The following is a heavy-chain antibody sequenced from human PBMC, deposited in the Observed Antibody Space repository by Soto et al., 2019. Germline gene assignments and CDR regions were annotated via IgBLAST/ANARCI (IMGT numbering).Heavy chain of an antibody. CDR1: MSRVCISW. J-gene: IGHJ6*02. V-gene: IGHV3-7*01. CDR3: ASLARHG. Sequence: PSVSPGLCCASSMSRVCISWMDWVRQAPGKGPEWVANIKQDGSEKNYVDSVKGRFTISRDNAKNSLYLQMNSLRAEDTAVYYCASLARHGWGQAITGTV. D-gene: IGHD6-25*01. CDR2: IKQDGSEK.